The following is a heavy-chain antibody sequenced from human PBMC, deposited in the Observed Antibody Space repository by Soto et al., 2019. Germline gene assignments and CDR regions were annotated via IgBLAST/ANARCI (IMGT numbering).Heavy chain of an antibody. J-gene: IGHJ4*02. V-gene: IGHV4-31*03. D-gene: IGHD3-10*01. CDR2: IYFTGNT. CDR1: GASINSGGYY. CDR3: VSGDAWGVILAY. Sequence: PSETLSLTCTVSGASINSGGYYWNWVRLLPGRGLEWIGYIYFTGNTYYSPSLESRVTISLDTPQNQFSLELNSVSAADTAVYYCVSGDAWGVILAYWGQGALVTVSS.